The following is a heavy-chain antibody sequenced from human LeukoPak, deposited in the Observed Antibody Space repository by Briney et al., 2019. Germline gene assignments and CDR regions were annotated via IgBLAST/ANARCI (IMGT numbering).Heavy chain of an antibody. CDR1: GFTFSSYA. CDR3: AKDLGHCGGDCSILYYFDY. D-gene: IGHD2-21*02. J-gene: IGHJ4*02. Sequence: PGGSLRLSCAASGFTFSSYAMSWVRQAPGKGLEWVSAISGSDGSTYYADSVKGRFTISRDNSKNTLYLQMNSLRAEDTAVYYCAKDLGHCGGDCSILYYFDYWGQGTLVTVSS. V-gene: IGHV3-23*01. CDR2: ISGSDGST.